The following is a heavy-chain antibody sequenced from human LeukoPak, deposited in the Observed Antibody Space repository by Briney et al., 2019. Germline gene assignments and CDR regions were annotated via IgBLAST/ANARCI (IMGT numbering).Heavy chain of an antibody. CDR2: ISAYNGNT. CDR3: ARGNVLRYFDWLAASLFDY. D-gene: IGHD3-9*01. J-gene: IGHJ4*02. Sequence: ASVKVSCKASGYTFTSYGISWVRQAPGQGLEWMGWISAYNGNTNYAQKLQGRVTMTTDTSTSTAYMELRSLRSDDTAVYYCARGNVLRYFDWLAASLFDYWGQGTLVTVSS. V-gene: IGHV1-18*01. CDR1: GYTFTSYG.